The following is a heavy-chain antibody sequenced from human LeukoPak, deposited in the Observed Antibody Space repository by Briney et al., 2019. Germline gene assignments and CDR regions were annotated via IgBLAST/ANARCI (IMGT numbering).Heavy chain of an antibody. D-gene: IGHD4-17*01. CDR3: ARATTVTTHYYYYYYYMDV. Sequence: PGGSLRLSCAASGFTFSSYSMNWVRQAPGKGLEWVSSISSSSSYIYYADSVKGRFTISRDNAKNSLYLQMNSLRAEDTAVYYCARATTVTTHYYYYYYYMDVWGKGTTVTVSS. CDR1: GFTFSSYS. CDR2: ISSSSSYI. J-gene: IGHJ6*03. V-gene: IGHV3-21*01.